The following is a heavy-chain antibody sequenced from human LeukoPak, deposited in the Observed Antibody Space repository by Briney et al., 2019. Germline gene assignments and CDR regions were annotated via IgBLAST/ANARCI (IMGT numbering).Heavy chain of an antibody. CDR2: INPNSGDT. J-gene: IGHJ4*02. CDR1: GYTFADCY. D-gene: IGHD1-1*01. Sequence: GASVKVSCKASGYTFADCYMHWVRQAPGQGLEWMGWINPNSGDTNYVQDFQGRVTMTRDTSITTAYMELRRLASDDTAVYYCARAFNWHDGGGFDYWGQGTLVTVSS. CDR3: ARAFNWHDGGGFDY. V-gene: IGHV1-2*02.